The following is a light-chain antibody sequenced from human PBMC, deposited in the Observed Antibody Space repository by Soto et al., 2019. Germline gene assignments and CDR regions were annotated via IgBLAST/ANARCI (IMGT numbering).Light chain of an antibody. CDR1: QSVSSDY. CDR2: GAS. Sequence: VLTQSPGTLSLSPGERATLSCRASQSVSSDYLAWYQQKPGQAPRLLLYGASTRATGIPDRFSGSGSGADFTLTISSLEPEDFAMYSCQQYGTSPYTFGQGTKLEIK. V-gene: IGKV3-20*01. CDR3: QQYGTSPYT. J-gene: IGKJ2*01.